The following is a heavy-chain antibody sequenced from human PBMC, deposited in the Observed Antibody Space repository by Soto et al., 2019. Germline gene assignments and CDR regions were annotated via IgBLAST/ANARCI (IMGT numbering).Heavy chain of an antibody. D-gene: IGHD4-17*01. CDR2: ISGSGGST. J-gene: IGHJ6*02. V-gene: IGHV3-23*01. CDR1: GFTFSSYA. Sequence: GGSLRLSCAASGFTFSSYAMSWVRQAPGKGLEWVSAISGSGGSTYYADSVKGRFTISRDNSKNTLYLQMNSLRAEDTAVYYCAKDRSVGYGDVHYYYYGMDVWGQGTTVTVSS. CDR3: AKDRSVGYGDVHYYYYGMDV.